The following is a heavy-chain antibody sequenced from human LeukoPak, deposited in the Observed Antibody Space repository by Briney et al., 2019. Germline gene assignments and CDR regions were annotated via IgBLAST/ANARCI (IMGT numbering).Heavy chain of an antibody. CDR3: ARAPMMDINWFDP. Sequence: GASVKVSCKASGGTFSSYAISWVRQAPGQGLEWMGGIIPIFGTANYAQKFQGRVTITADKSTSTAYMELSSLRSEDTAVYYCARAPMMDINWFDPWGQGTLVTVSS. V-gene: IGHV1-69*06. CDR1: GGTFSSYA. D-gene: IGHD3-22*01. CDR2: IIPIFGTA. J-gene: IGHJ5*02.